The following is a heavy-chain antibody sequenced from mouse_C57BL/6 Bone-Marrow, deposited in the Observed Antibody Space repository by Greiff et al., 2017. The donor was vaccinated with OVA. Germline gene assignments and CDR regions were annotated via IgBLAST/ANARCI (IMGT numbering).Heavy chain of an antibody. CDR2: IWWDDDK. V-gene: IGHV8-8*01. CDR1: GFSLSTFGMG. D-gene: IGHD1-1*01. Sequence: QVTLKESGPGILQPSQTLSLTCSFSGFSLSTFGMGVGWIRQPSGKGLEWQAHIWWDDDKYYNPALKSRLTISKDTSKNQVFLKIANVDTADTATYYCARANSLITTVVLESWGTGTTVTVSS. CDR3: ARANSLITTVVLES. J-gene: IGHJ1*03.